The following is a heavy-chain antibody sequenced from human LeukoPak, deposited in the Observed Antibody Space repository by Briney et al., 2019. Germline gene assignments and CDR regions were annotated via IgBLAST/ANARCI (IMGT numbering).Heavy chain of an antibody. Sequence: SETLSLTCAVSGYSISSGYQWAWIRRSPGKGLEWIGSIYHSGSAHYNPSLKSRVTISVETSKNQFSLKMYSVTAADTAVYYCARDPRWLTPDCTSTSCYENYFDPWGQGTLVTVSS. V-gene: IGHV4-38-2*02. CDR2: IYHSGSA. J-gene: IGHJ5*02. D-gene: IGHD2-2*01. CDR3: ARDPRWLTPDCTSTSCYENYFDP. CDR1: GYSISSGYQ.